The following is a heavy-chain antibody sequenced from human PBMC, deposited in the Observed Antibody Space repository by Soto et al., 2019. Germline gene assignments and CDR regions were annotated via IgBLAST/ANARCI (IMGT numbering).Heavy chain of an antibody. CDR1: GGTFSSYT. CDR2: IIPILGIA. J-gene: IGHJ3*02. Sequence: GASVKVSCKASGGTFSSYTISWVRQAPGQGLEWMGRIIPILGIANYAQKFQGRVTMTTDTSTSTAYMELRSLRSDDTAVYYCARDLKVSITAHSDAFDIWGQGTMVTVSS. V-gene: IGHV1-69*04. D-gene: IGHD2-21*02. CDR3: ARDLKVSITAHSDAFDI.